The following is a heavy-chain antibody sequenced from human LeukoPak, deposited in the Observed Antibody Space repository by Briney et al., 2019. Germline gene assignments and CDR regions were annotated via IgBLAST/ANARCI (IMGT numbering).Heavy chain of an antibody. CDR3: ARDYSQQRWYDWFDP. V-gene: IGHV1-2*02. D-gene: IGHD6-13*01. CDR2: INPNSGGT. J-gene: IGHJ5*02. CDR1: GYTFTGYY. Sequence: ASVKVSCKASGYTFTGYYMHWVRQAPGQGLEWMGWINPNSGGTNYAQKFQGRVTMTRDTSISTAYMELSRLRSDDTAVYYCARDYSQQRWYDWFDPWGQGTLVTVSS.